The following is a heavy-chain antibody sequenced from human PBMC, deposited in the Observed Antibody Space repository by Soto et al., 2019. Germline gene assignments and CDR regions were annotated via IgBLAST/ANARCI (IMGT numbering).Heavy chain of an antibody. CDR2: INDSGNI. Sequence: QVQLQQWGAGLLKPSETLSLTCAVYGGSFSGYQWTWIRQTPGKGLEWIGEINDSGNINYNPSLKSRVSIMVDTAKKQISLKLRSVPAADTAVYYCARGLILWFGELSRRGGYYYYMDVWGKGTSVTVSS. D-gene: IGHD3-10*01. J-gene: IGHJ6*03. CDR3: ARGLILWFGELSRRGGYYYYMDV. V-gene: IGHV4-34*01. CDR1: GGSFSGYQ.